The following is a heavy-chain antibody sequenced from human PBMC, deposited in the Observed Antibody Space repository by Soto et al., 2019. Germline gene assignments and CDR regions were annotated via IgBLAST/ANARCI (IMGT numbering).Heavy chain of an antibody. CDR1: GGSFSGYY. Sequence: SETLSLTCAVYGGSFSGYYWSWIRQPPGKGLEWIGEINHSGSTNYNPSLKSRVTISVDTSKIQFSLKLSSVTAADTAVYYCVSNYYGSGALPYYMDVWGKGTTVTVSS. D-gene: IGHD3-10*01. J-gene: IGHJ6*03. CDR3: VSNYYGSGALPYYMDV. V-gene: IGHV4-34*01. CDR2: INHSGST.